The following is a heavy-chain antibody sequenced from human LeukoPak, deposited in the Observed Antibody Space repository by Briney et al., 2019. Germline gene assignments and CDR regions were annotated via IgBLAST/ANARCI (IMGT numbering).Heavy chain of an antibody. D-gene: IGHD6-19*01. CDR3: TRNSGWYGLS. CDR1: GFTFSSYG. J-gene: IGHJ1*01. V-gene: IGHV3-23*01. CDR2: ISDSGGST. Sequence: AGGSLRLSCAASGFTFSSYGMSWVRQAPGKGLEWVSAISDSGGSTYYADSVKGRFTISRDSSNNTLFLHLNSLRGEDTAVYYCTRNSGWYGLSWGQGTLVTVSS.